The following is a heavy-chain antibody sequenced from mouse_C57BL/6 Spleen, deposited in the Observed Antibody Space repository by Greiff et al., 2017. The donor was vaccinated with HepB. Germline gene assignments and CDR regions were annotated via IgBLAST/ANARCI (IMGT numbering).Heavy chain of an antibody. D-gene: IGHD1-1*01. CDR2: ISYDGSN. Sequence: EVKLQESGPGLVKPSQSLSLTCSVTGYSITSGYYWNWIRQFPGNKLEWMGYISYDGSNNYNPSLKNRISITRDTSKNQFFLKLNSVTTEDTATYYCARGGDYYYGSTWYFDVWGTGTTVTVSS. CDR3: ARGGDYYYGSTWYFDV. V-gene: IGHV3-6*01. J-gene: IGHJ1*03. CDR1: GYSITSGYY.